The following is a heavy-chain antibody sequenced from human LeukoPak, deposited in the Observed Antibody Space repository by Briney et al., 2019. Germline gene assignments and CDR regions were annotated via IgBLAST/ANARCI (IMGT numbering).Heavy chain of an antibody. Sequence: PSETLSLTCAVSGGSISSGGYSWSWIRQPPGKGLEWIGYIYHSGSTYYNPSLKSRVTISVDRSKNQFSLKLSSVTAADTAVYYCARADSSWYWGWFDPWGQGILVTVSS. V-gene: IGHV4-30-2*01. CDR2: IYHSGST. J-gene: IGHJ5*02. D-gene: IGHD6-13*01. CDR3: ARADSSWYWGWFDP. CDR1: GGSISSGGYS.